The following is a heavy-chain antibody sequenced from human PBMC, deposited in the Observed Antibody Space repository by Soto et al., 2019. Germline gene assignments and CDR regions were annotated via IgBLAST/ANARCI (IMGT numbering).Heavy chain of an antibody. CDR1: GYTFSSYD. CDR2: LNPNSGDT. J-gene: IGHJ4*02. CDR3: STSGGGGYLY. Sequence: QVQLVQSGAEVKKPGASVKVSCKASGYTFSSYDINWVRQATGQGLEWMGWLNPNSGDTGYAQKFQGRVTRTRNTSINTAYRELSSLTSDDTAVYYCSTSGGGGYLYWGQGTLVTVSS. D-gene: IGHD6-19*01. V-gene: IGHV1-8*01.